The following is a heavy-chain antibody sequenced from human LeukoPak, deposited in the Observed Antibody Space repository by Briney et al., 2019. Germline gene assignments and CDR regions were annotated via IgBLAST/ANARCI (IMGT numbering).Heavy chain of an antibody. CDR2: INPSGGST. CDR3: ARVKPNYYDSSAYGTVDI. V-gene: IGHV1-46*01. J-gene: IGHJ3*02. Sequence: ASVKVSCKGAGDTFTSYYMHWVRQAPGQGLEWMGIINPSGGSTSYAQKFQGRVTMTRDTSTSTVYMELSRLRSEDTAVYYCARVKPNYYDSSAYGTVDIGGQGTMVTVSS. CDR1: GDTFTSYY. D-gene: IGHD3-22*01.